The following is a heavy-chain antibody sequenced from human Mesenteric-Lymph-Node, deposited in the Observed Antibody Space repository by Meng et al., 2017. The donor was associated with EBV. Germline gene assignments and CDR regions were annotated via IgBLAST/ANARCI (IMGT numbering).Heavy chain of an antibody. CDR2: IFYSGST. CDR1: GGSISGYS. CDR3: ARDWSGYYYFDY. J-gene: IGHJ4*02. D-gene: IGHD3-3*01. V-gene: IGHV4-59*01. Sequence: QVHVQESGPGLVKPSETLSLTCTVSGGSISGYSWSWIRQPPGKGLEWIGYIFYSGSTKYNPSLESRVTMSLDTSKNQFSLKLSSVTAADTAVYYCARDWSGYYYFDYWGQGTLVTVSS.